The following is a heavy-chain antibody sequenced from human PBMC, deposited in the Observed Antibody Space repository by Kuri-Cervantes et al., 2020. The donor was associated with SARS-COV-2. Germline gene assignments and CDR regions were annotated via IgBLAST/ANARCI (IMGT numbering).Heavy chain of an antibody. D-gene: IGHD2-15*01. CDR2: ISAYNGNT. V-gene: IGHV1-18*01. CDR1: GYTFTSYG. CDR3: ARVGIVVVVAAIPDWFDP. Sequence: ASVKVSCKASGYTFTSYGISWVRQAPGQGLEWVGWISAYNGNTNYAQKLQGRVTMTTDTSTSTAYMELRSLRSDDTAVYYCARVGIVVVVAAIPDWFDPWGQGTLVTVSS. J-gene: IGHJ5*02.